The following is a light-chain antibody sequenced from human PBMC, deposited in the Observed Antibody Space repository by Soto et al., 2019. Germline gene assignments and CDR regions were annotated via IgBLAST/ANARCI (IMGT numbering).Light chain of an antibody. J-gene: IGLJ1*01. CDR1: NIGGKS. V-gene: IGLV3-21*02. Sequence: YALTQPPSVSVAPGQTARSTCGGNNIGGKSVHWYQQKPGQAPVLVVYDDSDRPSGIPDRFSGSNSGDTATLTIRRVEAGDEADYYCHVWDSSSDHYVFGTGTKV. CDR2: DDS. CDR3: HVWDSSSDHYV.